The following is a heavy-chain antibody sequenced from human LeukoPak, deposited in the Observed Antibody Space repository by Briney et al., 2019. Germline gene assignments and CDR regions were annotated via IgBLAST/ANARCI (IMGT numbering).Heavy chain of an antibody. CDR2: ILSSGST. J-gene: IGHJ5*02. CDR3: ARRVISEFSIDKGNWLDP. V-gene: IGHV4-61*08. CDR1: GGSISSGGYY. D-gene: IGHD3-3*02. Sequence: SETLSLTCTVSGGSISSGGYYWNWIRQSPGKGLEWIGYILSSGSTHHNPSLTSRISLSVDTSKNQFSLKLSSVTAADTAVYYCARRVISEFSIDKGNWLDPWGQGTLVTVSS.